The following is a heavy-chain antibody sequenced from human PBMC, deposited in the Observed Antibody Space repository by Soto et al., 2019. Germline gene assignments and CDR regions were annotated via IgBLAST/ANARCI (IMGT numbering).Heavy chain of an antibody. CDR1: GDSVSSNSSA. Sequence: SQTLSLTCALSGDSVSSNSSAWNWIRPSPSRGLEWLGRTYYRSKWYNDYAVSVKSRITINPDTSKNQFSLQLNSVTPEDTAVYYCARDRIAAAVGIDPWGQGTLVTVSS. V-gene: IGHV6-1*01. D-gene: IGHD6-13*01. J-gene: IGHJ5*02. CDR3: ARDRIAAAVGIDP. CDR2: TYYRSKWYN.